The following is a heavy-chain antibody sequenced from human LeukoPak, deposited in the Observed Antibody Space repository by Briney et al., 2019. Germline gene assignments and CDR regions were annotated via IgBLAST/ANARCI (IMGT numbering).Heavy chain of an antibody. CDR2: INHSGST. V-gene: IGHV4-34*01. Sequence: PLETLSLTRAGYGGALSGYYWSLIRPPPGEGLEWIGEINHSGSTNYNPSLKSRVTISVDTSKNQFSLKLSSVTAADTAVYYCARGGIYYDSSGYLYNWFDPWGQGTLVTVSS. J-gene: IGHJ5*02. D-gene: IGHD3-22*01. CDR3: ARGGIYYDSSGYLYNWFDP. CDR1: GGALSGYY.